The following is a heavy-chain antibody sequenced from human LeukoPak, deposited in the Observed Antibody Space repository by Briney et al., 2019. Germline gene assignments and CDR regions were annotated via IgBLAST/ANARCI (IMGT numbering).Heavy chain of an antibody. Sequence: SETLSLTCTVSGGSISSDDYYWSWIRQPPGKGLEWIGYIYYSGSTYYNPSLKSRVTISVDTSKNQFSLKLSSVTAADTAVYYCARGGNWNDDAFDIWGQGTMVTVSS. CDR2: IYYSGST. CDR3: ARGGNWNDDAFDI. V-gene: IGHV4-30-4*08. D-gene: IGHD1-1*01. J-gene: IGHJ3*02. CDR1: GGSISSDDYY.